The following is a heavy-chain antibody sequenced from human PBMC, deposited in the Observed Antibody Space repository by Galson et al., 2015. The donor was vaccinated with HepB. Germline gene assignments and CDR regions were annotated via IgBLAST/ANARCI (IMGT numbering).Heavy chain of an antibody. D-gene: IGHD2-15*01. J-gene: IGHJ4*02. V-gene: IGHV3-23*01. CDR2: ISDRGGST. Sequence: SLRLSCAASGFTFSGFAMSWVRQAPGKGLEWVSAISDRGGSTYYADSVKGRSTLSRDNLKKTLYLQMNNLRVDDTAVYYCAKGGGFCTGGSCPYFDSWGQGLLVTVSS. CDR3: AKGGGFCTGGSCPYFDS. CDR1: GFTFSGFA.